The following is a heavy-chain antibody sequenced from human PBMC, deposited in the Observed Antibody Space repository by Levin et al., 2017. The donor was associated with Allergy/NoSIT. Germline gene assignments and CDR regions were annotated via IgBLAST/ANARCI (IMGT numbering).Heavy chain of an antibody. Sequence: GSLRLSCAVYGGSFSGYYWSWIRQPPGKGLEWIGEINHSGSTNYNPSLKSRVTISVDTSKNQFSLKLSSVTAADTAVYYCATIVVVPAAMRRIDPWGQGTLVTVSS. J-gene: IGHJ5*02. CDR2: INHSGST. CDR3: ATIVVVPAAMRRIDP. CDR1: GGSFSGYY. D-gene: IGHD2-2*01. V-gene: IGHV4-34*01.